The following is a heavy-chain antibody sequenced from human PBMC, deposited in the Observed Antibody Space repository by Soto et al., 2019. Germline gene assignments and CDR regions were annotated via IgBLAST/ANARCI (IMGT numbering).Heavy chain of an antibody. CDR3: ARRSGSGRYSLWFEP. D-gene: IGHD1-26*01. V-gene: IGHV5-51*01. CDR1: VYSFTSYW. Sequence: VQALKISCKGSVYSFTSYWIGWLLPMPWKCLEWMWIIYPGDSGTRYSRSFQGQVTISADVSMSPAYLQWSILKASGTDMYHCARRSGSGRYSLWFEPWGEGSLVTV. J-gene: IGHJ5*02. CDR2: IYPGDSGT.